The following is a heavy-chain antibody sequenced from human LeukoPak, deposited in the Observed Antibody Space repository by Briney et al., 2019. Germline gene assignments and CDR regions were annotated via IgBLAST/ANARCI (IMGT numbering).Heavy chain of an antibody. CDR1: GGSISNNY. Sequence: SETLPLTCSVSGGSISNNYWSWIRQPAGKGLEWIGRIYTSGSTKYNPSLRSRVTMSVDTSKNQFSLKLTSVTAADTAVYYCARDRKGSNAVDYWGQGTLVTVSS. CDR3: ARDRKGSNAVDY. D-gene: IGHD3-10*01. CDR2: IYTSGST. J-gene: IGHJ4*02. V-gene: IGHV4-4*07.